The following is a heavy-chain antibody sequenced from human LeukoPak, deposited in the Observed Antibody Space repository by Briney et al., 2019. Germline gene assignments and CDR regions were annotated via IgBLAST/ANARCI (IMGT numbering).Heavy chain of an antibody. V-gene: IGHV3-30-3*01. CDR2: ISYDGSNK. Sequence: PGGSLRLSCAASGFTFSSYAMHWVRQAPGKGLEWVAVISYDGSNKYYADSVKGRFTISRDNSKNTLYLQMNSLRAEDTAVYYCARDAPRQVVPAAILGYWGQGTLVTVSS. CDR3: ARDAPRQVVPAAILGY. CDR1: GFTFSSYA. D-gene: IGHD2-2*02. J-gene: IGHJ4*02.